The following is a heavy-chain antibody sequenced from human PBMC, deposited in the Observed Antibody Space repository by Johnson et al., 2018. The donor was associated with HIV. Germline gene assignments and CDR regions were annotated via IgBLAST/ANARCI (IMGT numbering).Heavy chain of an antibody. V-gene: IGHV3-23*04. CDR2: ITGSGGTI. J-gene: IGHJ3*01. Sequence: VQLVESGGGLVQAGGSLRLSCAASGFTFNSYVMSWVRQAPGKGLEWVSSITGSGGTIYNADSVKGRFTISRDSSKKTLYLQMNSLRAEDTAVDYCAKGSWALWSPWGQGTMVAVSS. D-gene: IGHD1-26*01. CDR1: GFTFNSYV. CDR3: AKGSWALWSP.